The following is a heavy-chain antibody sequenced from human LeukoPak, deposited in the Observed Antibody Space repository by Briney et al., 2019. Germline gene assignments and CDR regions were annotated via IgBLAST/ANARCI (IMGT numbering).Heavy chain of an antibody. V-gene: IGHV3-33*01. D-gene: IGHD3-9*01. CDR1: GFTFSSYG. Sequence: GGSLRLSCAASGFTFSSYGMHWVRQAPGKGLEWVAVIWYDGSNKYYADSMKGRFTIARDNSKNTLYLQMNSLRAEDTAVYYCARGSFDWLLYDLDYWGQGTLVTVSS. CDR2: IWYDGSNK. CDR3: ARGSFDWLLYDLDY. J-gene: IGHJ4*02.